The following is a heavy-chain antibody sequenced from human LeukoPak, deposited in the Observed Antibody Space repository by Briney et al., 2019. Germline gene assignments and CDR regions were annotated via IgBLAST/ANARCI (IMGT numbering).Heavy chain of an antibody. Sequence: GASVKVSCKASGYTFTGYYMHWLRQAPGQGLEWMGWINPNSGGTNYAQKFQGRVTMTRDTSISTAYMELSRLRSDDTAVYYCASVVAAIIQDFGMDVWGQGTTVTVSS. D-gene: IGHD2-15*01. CDR2: INPNSGGT. CDR1: GYTFTGYY. J-gene: IGHJ6*02. V-gene: IGHV1-2*02. CDR3: ASVVAAIIQDFGMDV.